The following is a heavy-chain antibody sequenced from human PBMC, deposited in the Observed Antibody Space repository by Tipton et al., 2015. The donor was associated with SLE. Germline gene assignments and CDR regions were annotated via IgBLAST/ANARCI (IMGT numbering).Heavy chain of an antibody. CDR3: ARSKDRVFDY. J-gene: IGHJ4*02. D-gene: IGHD5-12*01. CDR1: GGSISSGGYY. CDR2: IYYSGST. Sequence: LRLSCTVSGGSISSGGYYWSWIRQHPGKGLEWIGYIYYSGSTYYNPSLKSRVTISVDTSKNQFSLKLSSVTAADTAVYYCARSKDRVFDYWGQGTLVTVSS. V-gene: IGHV4-31*02.